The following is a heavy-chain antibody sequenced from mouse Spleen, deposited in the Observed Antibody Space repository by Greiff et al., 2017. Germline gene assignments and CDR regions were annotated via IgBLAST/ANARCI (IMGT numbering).Heavy chain of an antibody. V-gene: IGHV5-4*03. Sequence: EVKLVESGGGLVKPGGSLKLSCAASGFTFSSYAMSWVRQTPEKRLEWVATISDGGSYTYYPDNVKGRFTISRDNAKNNLYLQMSHLKSEDTAMYYCARVWDVGYFDVWGTGTTVTVSS. CDR2: ISDGGSYT. D-gene: IGHD4-1*01. J-gene: IGHJ1*03. CDR1: GFTFSSYA. CDR3: ARVWDVGYFDV.